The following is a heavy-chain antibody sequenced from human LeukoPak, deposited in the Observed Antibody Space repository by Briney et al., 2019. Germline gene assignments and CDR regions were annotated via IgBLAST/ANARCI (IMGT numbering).Heavy chain of an antibody. V-gene: IGHV3-64*01. CDR3: ARVSLRFLEWLDY. J-gene: IGHJ4*02. CDR1: GFTFSSYA. CDR2: ISSNGGST. D-gene: IGHD3-3*01. Sequence: GGSLRLSCAASGFTFSSYAMHWVRQAPGKGLEYVSAISSNGGSTYYANSVKGRFTISRDNSKNTLYLQMGSLRAEDMAVYYCARVSLRFLEWLDYWGQGTLVPDSS.